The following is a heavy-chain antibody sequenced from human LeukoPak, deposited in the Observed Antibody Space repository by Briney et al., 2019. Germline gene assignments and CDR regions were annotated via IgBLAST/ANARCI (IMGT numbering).Heavy chain of an antibody. CDR3: ARLIDDYGDYGSWFDP. Sequence: SETLSLTCTVSGGSISSYYWSWIRQPPGKGLEWIGYIYTSGSTNYNPSLKSRVTISVDTSENQFSLKLSSVTAADTAVYYCARLIDDYGDYGSWFDPWGQGTLVTVSS. J-gene: IGHJ5*02. V-gene: IGHV4-4*09. D-gene: IGHD4-17*01. CDR1: GGSISSYY. CDR2: IYTSGST.